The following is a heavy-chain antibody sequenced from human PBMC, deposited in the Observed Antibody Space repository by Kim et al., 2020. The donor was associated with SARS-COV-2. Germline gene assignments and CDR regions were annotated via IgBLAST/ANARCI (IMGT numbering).Heavy chain of an antibody. V-gene: IGHV4-59*08. CDR1: GGSISSYY. J-gene: IGHJ3*02. CDR2: IYYSGST. Sequence: SETLSLTCTVSGGSISSYYWSWIRQPPGKGLEWIGYIYYSGSTHYNPSLKSRVTISVDTSKNQFSLKLSSVTAADTAVYYCARHWESYSSSWYFIWGQGTMVTVSS. D-gene: IGHD6-13*01. CDR3: ARHWESYSSSWYFI.